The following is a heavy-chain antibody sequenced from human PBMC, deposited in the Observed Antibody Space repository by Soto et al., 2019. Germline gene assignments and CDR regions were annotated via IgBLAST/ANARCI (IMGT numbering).Heavy chain of an antibody. D-gene: IGHD3-10*01. Sequence: VTPTRTLTLTCTVSGFSLRNTRMSVSWIQQPPGTALEWIGYIYYSGSTYYNPSLKSRVTISVHTSKNQFSLKMISATGADTAMYYCARAVGFTTGRGYRLFDPWGQGMPVTVSS. J-gene: IGHJ5*02. CDR3: ARAVGFTTGRGYRLFDP. CDR1: GFSLRNTRMS. V-gene: IGHV4-31*03. CDR2: IYYSGST.